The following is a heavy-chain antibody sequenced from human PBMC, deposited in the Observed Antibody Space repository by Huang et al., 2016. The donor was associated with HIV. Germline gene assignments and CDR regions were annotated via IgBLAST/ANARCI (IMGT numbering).Heavy chain of an antibody. CDR3: ARAKDTWDAYDI. J-gene: IGHJ3*02. D-gene: IGHD5-18*01. Sequence: QVQLVESGGGVVQPGRSLRLSCAASGFPFNNHAMHWVRQAPGKWLDWVAVISNDGSNNYYADSVKGRFTISRDSSKSTLFLHMTSLRTEDTAVYYCARAKDTWDAYDIWGQGTMVIVSS. V-gene: IGHV3-30-3*01. CDR1: GFPFNNHA. CDR2: ISNDGSNN.